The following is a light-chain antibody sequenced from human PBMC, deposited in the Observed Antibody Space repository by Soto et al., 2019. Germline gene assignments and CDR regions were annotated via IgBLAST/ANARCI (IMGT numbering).Light chain of an antibody. CDR3: QQYGYSPIT. CDR1: QSVSSSH. CDR2: GAS. Sequence: IVLTQSPATLSLSPGERATLSCRASQSVSSSHLAWYQQKPGQAPRLLIYGASTRATGIPDRFSGSGSGTDFTLTISRLEPEDFALYYCQQYGYSPITFGQGTRLEIK. J-gene: IGKJ5*01. V-gene: IGKV3-20*01.